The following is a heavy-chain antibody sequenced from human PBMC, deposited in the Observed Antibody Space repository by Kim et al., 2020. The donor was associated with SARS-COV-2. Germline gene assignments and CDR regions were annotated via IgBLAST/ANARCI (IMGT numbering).Heavy chain of an antibody. CDR3: ARDVHASGSYYASDY. J-gene: IGHJ4*02. CDR1: GGSISSSSYY. Sequence: SESLSLTCTVSGGSISSSSYYWGWIRQPPGKGLEWIGSIYYYGSTYYNPSLKSRVTISVDTSKNQFSLKLSSVTAADTALYYCARDVHASGSYYASDYWGQGTLVTVSS. D-gene: IGHD3-10*01. CDR2: IYYYGST. V-gene: IGHV4-39*07.